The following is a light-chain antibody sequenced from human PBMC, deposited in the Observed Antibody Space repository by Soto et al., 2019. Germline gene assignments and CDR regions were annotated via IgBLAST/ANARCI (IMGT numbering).Light chain of an antibody. Sequence: QSVLTQPASVSGSPGQSITISCTGSSSDVGGHNYVSWYQQHPGKAPKLMIYEVTKRPSGVSNRFSGSKSGNTASLTISGPHAAEEADYSCSSYTFTRTLYVFGTGTKVTV. V-gene: IGLV2-14*01. CDR2: EVT. J-gene: IGLJ1*01. CDR3: SSYTFTRTLYV. CDR1: SSDVGGHNY.